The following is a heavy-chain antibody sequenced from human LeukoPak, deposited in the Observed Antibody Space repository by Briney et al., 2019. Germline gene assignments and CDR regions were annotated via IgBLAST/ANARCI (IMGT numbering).Heavy chain of an antibody. D-gene: IGHD3-22*01. J-gene: IGHJ5*02. Sequence: GASVKVSCKASGYTFTDYYIHWVRQAPGQGLEWMGWINPNSGGTNYAQKFQGRVTMTRDTSISTAYMELSRLRSDDTAVYYCARGYYDSSGYYDQDWFDPWGQGTLVTVSS. CDR1: GYTFTDYY. CDR2: INPNSGGT. V-gene: IGHV1-2*02. CDR3: ARGYYDSSGYYDQDWFDP.